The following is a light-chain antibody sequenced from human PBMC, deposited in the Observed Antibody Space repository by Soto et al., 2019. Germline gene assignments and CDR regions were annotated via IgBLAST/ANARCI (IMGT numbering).Light chain of an antibody. CDR1: QSVSSY. CDR3: QQRSRWPCT. V-gene: IGKV3-11*01. CDR2: DAS. J-gene: IGKJ1*01. Sequence: EIVLTQSPATLSLSPGERVTLSCRASQSVSSYLAWYQQKPGQAPRLLIYDASNRATGIPARFSGSGSGSDFTLTISSLEPEDFAVYYYQQRSRWPCTFGQGTKVEIK.